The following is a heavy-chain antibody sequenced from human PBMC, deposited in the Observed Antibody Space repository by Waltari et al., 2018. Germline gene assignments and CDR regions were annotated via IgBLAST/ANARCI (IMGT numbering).Heavy chain of an antibody. Sequence: QVQLVQSGAEVKKPGSSVKVSCKASGGTFSSYAISWVRQAPGQGLEWMGGIIPIFGTANYAQKFQGRVTITTDESTSTAYMELSSLRSEDTAVYYCAALRIVVVIATPSFDYWGQGTPVTVSS. J-gene: IGHJ4*02. V-gene: IGHV1-69*05. CDR3: AALRIVVVIATPSFDY. CDR1: GGTFSSYA. D-gene: IGHD2-21*01. CDR2: IIPIFGTA.